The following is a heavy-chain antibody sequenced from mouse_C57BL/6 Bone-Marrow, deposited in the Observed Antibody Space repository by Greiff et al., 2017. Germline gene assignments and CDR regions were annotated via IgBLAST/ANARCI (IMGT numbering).Heavy chain of an antibody. V-gene: IGHV1-55*01. Sequence: QVQLQQPGAELVKPGASVKMSCKASGYTFTSYWINWVKQRPGQGLEWIGDIYPGSGSTNYNEKFKSKATLTVDTSSSTAYMQLSSLTSEDSAVYYCARRPCRYDGEAWFAYWGQGTLVTVSA. D-gene: IGHD2-12*01. J-gene: IGHJ3*01. CDR2: IYPGSGST. CDR1: GYTFTSYW. CDR3: ARRPCRYDGEAWFAY.